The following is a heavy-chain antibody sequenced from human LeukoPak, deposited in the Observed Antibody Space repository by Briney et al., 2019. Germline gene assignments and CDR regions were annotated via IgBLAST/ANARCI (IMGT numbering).Heavy chain of an antibody. D-gene: IGHD4-17*01. V-gene: IGHV1-69*05. CDR1: GGTFSSYA. Sequence: GASVKVSCKASGGTFSSYAISWVRQAPGQGLEWMGGIIPIFGTANYAQKFQGRVTITTDESTSTAYMELSSLRSEDTAVYYCARTEGGDYGDGAYYYYYMDVWGKGTTVTVSS. CDR2: IIPIFGTA. J-gene: IGHJ6*03. CDR3: ARTEGGDYGDGAYYYYYMDV.